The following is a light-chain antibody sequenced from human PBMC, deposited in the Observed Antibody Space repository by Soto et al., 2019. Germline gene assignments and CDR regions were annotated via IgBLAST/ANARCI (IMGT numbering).Light chain of an antibody. CDR1: QSVSSSY. V-gene: IGKV3-20*01. CDR3: QQYGSSLFT. J-gene: IGKJ3*01. Sequence: EIVLTQSPGTLSLSPGERATLSCRASQSVSSSYLAWYQQKPGQAPRLLIYGASSRATGIPDRFSGSGSGTDFTLPISRLDPEDFAVYYCQQYGSSLFTFGPGTKVYIK. CDR2: GAS.